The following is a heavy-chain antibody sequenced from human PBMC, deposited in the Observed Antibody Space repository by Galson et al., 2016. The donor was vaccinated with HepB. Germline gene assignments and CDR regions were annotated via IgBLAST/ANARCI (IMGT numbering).Heavy chain of an antibody. Sequence: SETLSLTCTVSDYSISSSQWWSWVRQAPGKGLEWLGEISPSGSARYNPSLKSQVTISIDKSRNKYSVEVTSLTAADTAVDYCAGYSWGLRHWYFDVWGRGTLVTVSS. V-gene: IGHV4-4*02. CDR3: AGYSWGLRHWYFDV. CDR1: DYSISSSQW. CDR2: ISPSGSA. D-gene: IGHD3-22*01. J-gene: IGHJ2*01.